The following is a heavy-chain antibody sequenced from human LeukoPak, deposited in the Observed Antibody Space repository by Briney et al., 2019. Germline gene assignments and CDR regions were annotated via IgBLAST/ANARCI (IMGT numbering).Heavy chain of an antibody. CDR1: GGSISSYY. CDR3: AKDPPRGSYFDL. CDR2: IYNSGST. Sequence: SETLSLTCTVSGGSISSYYWSWIRQPPGKGLEWIGYIYNSGSTNYNPSLKSRVTISVDTSKNQLSLKLSSVTAADTAVYYCAKDPPRGSYFDLWGRGTLVTVSS. J-gene: IGHJ2*01. D-gene: IGHD3-10*01. V-gene: IGHV4-59*01.